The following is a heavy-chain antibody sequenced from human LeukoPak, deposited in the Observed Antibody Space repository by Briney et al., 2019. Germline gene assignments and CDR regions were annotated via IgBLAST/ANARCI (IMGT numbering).Heavy chain of an antibody. D-gene: IGHD3-10*01. J-gene: IGHJ4*02. CDR1: GFTFSSYS. CDR2: ISGSGGST. CDR3: AKEDNYGSGSYYNVPNYFDY. V-gene: IGHV3-23*01. Sequence: PGGSLRLSCAASGFTFSSYSMNWVRQAPGKGLEWVSAISGSGGSTYYADSVKGRFTISRDNSKNTLYLQMNSLRAEDTAVYYCAKEDNYGSGSYYNVPNYFDYWGQGTLVTVSS.